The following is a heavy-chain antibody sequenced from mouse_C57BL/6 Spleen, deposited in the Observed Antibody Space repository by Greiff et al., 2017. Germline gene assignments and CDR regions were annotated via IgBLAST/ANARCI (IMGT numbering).Heavy chain of an antibody. J-gene: IGHJ2*01. Sequence: QVQLKQPGAELVKPGASVKLSCKASGYTFTSYWMQWVKQRPGQGLEWIGEIDPSDSYTNYNQKFKGKATLTVDTSSSTAYMQLSSLTSEDSAVYDCARADYSNYGYWGQGTTLTVSS. CDR1: GYTFTSYW. CDR3: ARADYSNYGY. D-gene: IGHD2-5*01. CDR2: IDPSDSYT. V-gene: IGHV1-50*01.